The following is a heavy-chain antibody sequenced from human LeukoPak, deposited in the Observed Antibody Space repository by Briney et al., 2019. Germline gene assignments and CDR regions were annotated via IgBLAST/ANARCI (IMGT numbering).Heavy chain of an antibody. CDR2: ISYDGRHK. D-gene: IGHD6-13*01. CDR3: VRTRREAAIHNAFDI. Sequence: PGGSLRLSCAASGFTFSSYAMHWVRQAPGKGLEWVAVISYDGRHKYYADSVKGRCTISRDNSKNTVYLQMTSLRAEDTAVYYCVRTRREAAIHNAFDIWGQGTMVTVSS. V-gene: IGHV3-30*04. J-gene: IGHJ3*02. CDR1: GFTFSSYA.